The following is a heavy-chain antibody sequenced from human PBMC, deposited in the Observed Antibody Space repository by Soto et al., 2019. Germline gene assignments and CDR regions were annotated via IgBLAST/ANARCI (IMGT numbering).Heavy chain of an antibody. D-gene: IGHD2-15*01. J-gene: IGHJ4*02. CDR2: IYYSGST. CDR1: GGSISSSSYY. Sequence: LSLTCTVSGGSISSSSYYWGWIRQPPGKGLEWIGSIYYSGSTYYNPSLKSRVTISVDTSKNQFSLKLSSVTAADTAVYYCARRGYCSGGSCYSGFVIGFWGQGTLVTVSS. V-gene: IGHV4-39*01. CDR3: ARRGYCSGGSCYSGFVIGF.